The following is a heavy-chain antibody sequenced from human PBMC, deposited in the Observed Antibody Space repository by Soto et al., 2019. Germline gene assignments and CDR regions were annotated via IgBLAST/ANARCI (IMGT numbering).Heavy chain of an antibody. CDR1: GGSINSADYY. J-gene: IGHJ6*02. V-gene: IGHV4-30-4*01. Sequence: SETLSLTCSVSGGSINSADYYCSWVRQPPGKGLEWIGYIYYSGSTYFNPSLKSRVTISKDTSRNQFSLRLSSVTAADTAVYYCARAIVVTIGGMDVWGQGTTVTVSS. CDR2: IYYSGST. CDR3: ARAIVVTIGGMDV. D-gene: IGHD5-12*01.